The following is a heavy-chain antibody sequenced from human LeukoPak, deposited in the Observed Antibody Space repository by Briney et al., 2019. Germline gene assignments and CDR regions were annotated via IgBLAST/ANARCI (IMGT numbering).Heavy chain of an antibody. D-gene: IGHD3-3*01. V-gene: IGHV3-7*01. Sequence: PGGSLRLSCAASGFTFSSYWMSWVRQAPGKGLEWVANIKQDGSEKYYVDSVKGRFAISRDNAKNSLYLQMNSLRAEDTAVYYCARVSSVSGYNYYFDYWGQGTLVTVPS. CDR3: ARVSSVSGYNYYFDY. CDR1: GFTFSSYW. CDR2: IKQDGSEK. J-gene: IGHJ4*02.